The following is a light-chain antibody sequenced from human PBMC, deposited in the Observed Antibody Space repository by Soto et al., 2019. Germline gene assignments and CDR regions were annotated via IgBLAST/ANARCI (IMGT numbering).Light chain of an antibody. J-gene: IGKJ1*01. CDR3: QQYHSYWT. CDR2: AAS. CDR1: QGIGNY. Sequence: EIQMTQSPSSVSASVGDRATITSRASQGIGNYLAWYQQKPGKVPKVLIYAASILQSGVPQRFSGSGSGTEFTLTISSLQTDDFSTYYCQQYHSYWTFGQGTKVDIK. V-gene: IGKV1-27*01.